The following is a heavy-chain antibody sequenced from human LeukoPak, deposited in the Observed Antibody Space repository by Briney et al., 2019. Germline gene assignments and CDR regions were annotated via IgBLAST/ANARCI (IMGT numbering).Heavy chain of an antibody. CDR2: ITISSSSI. D-gene: IGHD2-2*01. CDR3: TTPYCSSTSCYIRSWYAFDI. V-gene: IGHV3-21*04. J-gene: IGHJ3*02. CDR1: GFSFSSYT. Sequence: GGSLRLSCAASGFSFSSYTMNWVRQAPGKGLEWVSSITISSSSIYYADSLKGRFTISRDNAKNSLYLQMNSLRAEDTAVYYCTTPYCSSTSCYIRSWYAFDIWGQGTMVTVSS.